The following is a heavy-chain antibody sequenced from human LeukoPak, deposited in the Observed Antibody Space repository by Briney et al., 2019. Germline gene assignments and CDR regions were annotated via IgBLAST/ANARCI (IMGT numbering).Heavy chain of an antibody. Sequence: TGGSLRLSCAASGFTLSSYWMHWVRQVPGKGLVWVSRINPDGSTTTYADSVKGRFTISRDNAKNTLYLQMNGLRAEDTAVYYCARVRVGAYDFEYWGQGTLVTVSS. CDR2: INPDGSTT. V-gene: IGHV3-74*01. CDR3: ARVRVGAYDFEY. J-gene: IGHJ4*02. CDR1: GFTLSSYW. D-gene: IGHD3-10*01.